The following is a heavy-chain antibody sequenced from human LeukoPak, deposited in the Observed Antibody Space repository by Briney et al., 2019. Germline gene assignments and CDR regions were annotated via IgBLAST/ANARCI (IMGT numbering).Heavy chain of an antibody. CDR1: GGSFSGYY. V-gene: IGHV4-34*01. CDR2: INHSGST. CDR3: ARRFGGPFDY. J-gene: IGHJ4*02. D-gene: IGHD3-10*01. Sequence: SETLSLTCAVYGGSFSGYYWSWIRQPPGKGLEWIGEINHSGSTNYNPSLKSRVTISVDTSKNQFSLKLSSVTAADTAVYYCARRFGGPFDYWGQGTLVTVSS.